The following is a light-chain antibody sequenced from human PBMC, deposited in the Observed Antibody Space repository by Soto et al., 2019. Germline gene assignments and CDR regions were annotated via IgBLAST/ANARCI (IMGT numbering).Light chain of an antibody. Sequence: QSVLTQPPSVSGAPGQRVTISCTGSSSNIGAGYDVHWYQQLPGTAPKLLIYGNSNRPSGVPDRFSGSESGSSASLVITGRPAEDESDSNCKSYGSILSGLGFGRETKLTVL. CDR1: SSNIGAGYD. CDR2: GNS. J-gene: IGLJ3*02. CDR3: KSYGSILSGLG. V-gene: IGLV1-40*01.